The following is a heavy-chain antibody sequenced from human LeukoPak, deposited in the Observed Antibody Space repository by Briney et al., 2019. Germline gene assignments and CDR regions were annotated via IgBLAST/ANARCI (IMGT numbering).Heavy chain of an antibody. J-gene: IGHJ3*02. CDR1: GYSISSGYY. Sequence: SETLSLTCTVSGYSISSGYYWGWIRQPPGKGLEWIGRIYTSGSTNYNPSLKSRITISVDTSKNQFSLKLSSVTAADTAVYYCAREVVYYYDSSGSITDAFDIWGQGTMVTVSS. V-gene: IGHV4-38-2*02. CDR2: IYTSGST. D-gene: IGHD3-22*01. CDR3: AREVVYYYDSSGSITDAFDI.